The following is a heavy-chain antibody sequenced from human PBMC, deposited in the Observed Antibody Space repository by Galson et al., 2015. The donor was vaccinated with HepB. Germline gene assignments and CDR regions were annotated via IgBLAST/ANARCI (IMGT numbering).Heavy chain of an antibody. CDR2: IDWDDDK. D-gene: IGHD2-2*01. V-gene: IGHV2-70*11. Sequence: PALVTPTQTLTLTCTFSGFSLSTSGMCVSWIRQPPGKALEWLARIDWDDDKYYSTSLKTRLTISKDTSKNQVVLTMTNMDPVDTATYYCARTQENIVVVPAAPYYYYYYMDVWGKGTTVTVSS. CDR1: GFSLSTSGMC. J-gene: IGHJ6*03. CDR3: ARTQENIVVVPAAPYYYYYYMDV.